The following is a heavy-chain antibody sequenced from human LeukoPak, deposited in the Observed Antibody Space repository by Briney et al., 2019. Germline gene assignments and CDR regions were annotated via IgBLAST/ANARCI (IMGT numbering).Heavy chain of an antibody. V-gene: IGHV1-69*04. CDR2: IIPILGIA. CDR1: GGTFSSYA. CDR3: ARGGYSSSWYMEY. D-gene: IGHD6-13*01. J-gene: IGHJ4*02. Sequence: ASVKVSCKASGGTFSSYAISWVRQAPGQGLEWMGRIIPILGIANYAQKLQGRVTITADKSTSTAYMELSSLRSEDTAVYYCARGGYSSSWYMEYWGQGTLVTVSS.